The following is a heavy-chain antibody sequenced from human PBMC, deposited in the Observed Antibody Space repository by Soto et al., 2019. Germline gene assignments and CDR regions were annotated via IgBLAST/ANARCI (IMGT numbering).Heavy chain of an antibody. V-gene: IGHV4-59*01. D-gene: IGHD4-17*01. CDR1: GGSISSYY. CDR2: IYYSGST. J-gene: IGHJ5*02. CDR3: ARDTTVTSRYNWFDP. Sequence: QVQLQESGPGLVKPSETLSLTCTVSGGSISSYYWSWIRQPPGKGLEWIGYIYYSGSTNYNPSLKSRVPLSVDTSKNPFSLKLSSVTAADTAVYYCARDTTVTSRYNWFDPWGQGTLVTVSS.